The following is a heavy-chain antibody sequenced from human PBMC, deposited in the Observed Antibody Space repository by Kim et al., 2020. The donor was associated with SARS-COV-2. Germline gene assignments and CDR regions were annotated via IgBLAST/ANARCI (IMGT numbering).Heavy chain of an antibody. CDR2: ISSSSSTI. Sequence: GGSLRLSCAASGFTFSSYSMNWVRQAPGKGLEWVSYISSSSSTIYYADSVKGRFTISRDNAKNSLYLQMNSLRDEDTAVYYCASVLYYDSSGDYLGDYGMDVWGQGTTVTVSS. J-gene: IGHJ6*02. D-gene: IGHD3-22*01. CDR3: ASVLYYDSSGDYLGDYGMDV. V-gene: IGHV3-48*02. CDR1: GFTFSSYS.